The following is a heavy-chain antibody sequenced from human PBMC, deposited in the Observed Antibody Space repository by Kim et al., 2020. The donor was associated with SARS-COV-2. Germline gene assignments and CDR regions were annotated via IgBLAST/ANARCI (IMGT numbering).Heavy chain of an antibody. V-gene: IGHV1-2*02. CDR3: ARLPGFFDAFDI. J-gene: IGHJ3*02. D-gene: IGHD3-3*01. Sequence: NYAQKFQGRVTMTRDTSISTAYMELSRLRSDDTAVYYCARLPGFFDAFDIWGQGTMVTVSS.